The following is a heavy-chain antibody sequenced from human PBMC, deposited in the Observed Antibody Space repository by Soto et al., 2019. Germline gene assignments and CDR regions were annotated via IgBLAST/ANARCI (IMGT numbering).Heavy chain of an antibody. J-gene: IGHJ6*02. CDR1: GGSISTSSYY. Sequence: QLQLQESGPGLVKPSETLSLTCILSGGSISTSSYYWGWIRQPPGKGLEWIGTIYYIGSTYYNPSLKSRVTLSVDTSKNQFYMKLNSVTAADTAVYYCARLVLNYYYGMDVWGQGTTVTVS. CDR2: IYYIGST. D-gene: IGHD3-10*01. V-gene: IGHV4-39*01. CDR3: ARLVLNYYYGMDV.